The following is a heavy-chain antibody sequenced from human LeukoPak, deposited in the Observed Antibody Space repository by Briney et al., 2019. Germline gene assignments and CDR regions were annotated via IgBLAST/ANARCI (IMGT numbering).Heavy chain of an antibody. CDR1: GFTFSSYA. CDR2: ISSSGGTT. V-gene: IGHV3-23*01. CDR3: AKAGIAVPATPEY. Sequence: GGSLRLFCAASGFTFSSYAMNWVRQAPGKGLEWVSVISSSGGTTYYSDSVKGRFIISRDNSKNTLYLQIYSLRAEDTAVYYCAKAGIAVPATPEYCGQGTQVTVSS. D-gene: IGHD6-19*01. J-gene: IGHJ4*02.